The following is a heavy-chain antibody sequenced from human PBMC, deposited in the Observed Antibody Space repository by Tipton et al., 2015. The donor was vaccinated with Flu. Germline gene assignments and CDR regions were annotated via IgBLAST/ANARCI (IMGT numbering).Heavy chain of an antibody. V-gene: IGHV4-34*01. CDR1: GGSFSGYY. Sequence: TLSLTCAVYGGSFSGYYWSWIRQPPGKGLEWIGEINHSGSTNYNPSLKSRVTISVDTSKNQFSLKLSSVTAADTAVYYCARARLSGYFDYWGQGTLVTVSS. CDR3: ARARLSGYFDY. CDR2: INHSGST. D-gene: IGHD3-16*02. J-gene: IGHJ4*02.